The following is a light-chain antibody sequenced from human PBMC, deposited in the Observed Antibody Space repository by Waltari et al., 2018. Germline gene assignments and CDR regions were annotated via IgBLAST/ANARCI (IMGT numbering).Light chain of an antibody. V-gene: IGKV1-39*01. CDR1: QSINSY. CDR3: QQTYTTPYT. J-gene: IGKJ2*01. Sequence: DIQLTQSPSSLSASPRDRVTITCRASQSINSYLNWYQQKPGKDPKLLIYGTSSLQSGVPSRFSGSGSGTDFSLTINSLQPEDFAAYYCQQTYTTPYTFGQGTKLEIK. CDR2: GTS.